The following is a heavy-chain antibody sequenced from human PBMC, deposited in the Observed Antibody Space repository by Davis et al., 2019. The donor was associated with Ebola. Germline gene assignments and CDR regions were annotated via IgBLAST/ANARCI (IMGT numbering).Heavy chain of an antibody. J-gene: IGHJ4*02. CDR3: ARLSVGYDFWSGYPLMDY. CDR1: GGTFSSYA. D-gene: IGHD3-3*01. CDR2: IIPIFGTA. V-gene: IGHV1-69*13. Sequence: SVKVSCKASGGTFSSYAISWVRQAPGQGLEWMGGIIPIFGTANYAQKFQGRVTITADESTSTAYMELSSLRSDDTAVYYCARLSVGYDFWSGYPLMDYWGQGTLVTVSS.